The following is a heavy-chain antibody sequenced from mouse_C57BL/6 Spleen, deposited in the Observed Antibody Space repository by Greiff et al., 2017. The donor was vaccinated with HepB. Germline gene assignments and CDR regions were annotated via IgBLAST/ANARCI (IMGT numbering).Heavy chain of an antibody. CDR2: ISDGGSYT. Sequence: VQGVESGGGLVKPGGSLKLSCAASGFTFSSYAMSWVRQTPEKRLEWVATISDGGSYTYYPDNVKGRFTISRDNAKNNLYLQMSHLKSEDTAMYYCARERSTVVDAMDYWGQGTSVTVSS. CDR3: ARERSTVVDAMDY. V-gene: IGHV5-4*01. D-gene: IGHD1-1*01. CDR1: GFTFSSYA. J-gene: IGHJ4*01.